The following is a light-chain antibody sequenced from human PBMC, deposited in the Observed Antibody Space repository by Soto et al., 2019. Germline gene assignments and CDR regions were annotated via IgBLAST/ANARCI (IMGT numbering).Light chain of an antibody. CDR3: SSYAGSNSYV. Sequence: QSALTQPPSSSGSPGQSVTISCTGTSSDVVGYNYVSWYQQHPGKAPKRRIYEVSKRPSGVPDRVSGSKSGNTASLTVSGLQSEDEADDYCSSYAGSNSYVFGTGTKVTVL. J-gene: IGLJ1*01. CDR2: EVS. V-gene: IGLV2-8*01. CDR1: SSDVVGYNY.